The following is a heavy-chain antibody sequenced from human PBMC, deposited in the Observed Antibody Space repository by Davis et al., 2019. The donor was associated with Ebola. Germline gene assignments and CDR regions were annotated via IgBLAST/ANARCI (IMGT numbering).Heavy chain of an antibody. CDR1: EYTLAELA. V-gene: IGHV1-69*13. Sequence: SVKVSCKVSEYTLAELAIHWVRQAPGHGLEWMGGVIPIFATTNSAEKFQGRVTFTADESSNTAYMELRSLRFEDTAVYFCATEGSSSEFDNWGQGTLVTVSS. J-gene: IGHJ4*02. CDR3: ATEGSSSEFDN. CDR2: VIPIFATT. D-gene: IGHD6-13*01.